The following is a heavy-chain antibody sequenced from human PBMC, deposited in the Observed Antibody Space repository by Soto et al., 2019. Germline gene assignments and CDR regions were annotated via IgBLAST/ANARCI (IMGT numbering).Heavy chain of an antibody. CDR3: ARDRARRGYDSSGYYDY. CDR2: ISAYNGNT. CDR1: GYTFTSYA. J-gene: IGHJ4*02. D-gene: IGHD3-22*01. V-gene: IGHV1-18*01. Sequence: ASVKVACKASGYTFTSYAMHWVRQAPGQGLEWMGWISAYNGNTNYAQKLQGRVTMTTDTSTSTAYMELRSLRSDDTAVYYCARDRARRGYDSSGYYDYWGQGTLVTVSS.